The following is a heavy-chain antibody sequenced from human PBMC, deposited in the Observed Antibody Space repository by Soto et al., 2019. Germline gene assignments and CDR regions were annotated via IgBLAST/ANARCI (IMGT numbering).Heavy chain of an antibody. J-gene: IGHJ6*02. CDR2: IDPSDSYT. CDR1: GYSFTSYW. V-gene: IGHV5-10-1*01. Sequence: PGESLKISCKGSGYSFTSYWISWVRQMPGKGLEWMGRIDPSDSYTNYSPSFQGHVTISADKSISTAYLQWSSLKASDTAMYYCARLRQLAFYYYGMDVWGQGTTVTVPS. D-gene: IGHD6-6*01. CDR3: ARLRQLAFYYYGMDV.